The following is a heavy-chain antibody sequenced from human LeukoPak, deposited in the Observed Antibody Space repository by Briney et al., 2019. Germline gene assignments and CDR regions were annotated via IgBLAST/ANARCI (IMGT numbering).Heavy chain of an antibody. J-gene: IGHJ4*02. Sequence: GESLKISCKGSGYSFTSYWISWVRQMPGKGLEWMGRIVPSDSYTNYSPSFQGHVTISADKSISTAYLQWSSLKASDTAMYYCASTHGDRLDYYGSGSYKDYWGQGTLVTVSS. D-gene: IGHD3-10*01. CDR3: ASTHGDRLDYYGSGSYKDY. CDR2: IVPSDSYT. CDR1: GYSFTSYW. V-gene: IGHV5-10-1*01.